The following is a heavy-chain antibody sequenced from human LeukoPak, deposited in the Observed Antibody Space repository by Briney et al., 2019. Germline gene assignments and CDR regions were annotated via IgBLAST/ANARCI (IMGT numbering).Heavy chain of an antibody. CDR3: ARDLRAAPGYFDY. J-gene: IGHJ4*02. CDR1: GFTFSSYG. Sequence: PGGSLRLSCAASGFTFSSYGMHWVRQAPGKGLEWVSSISSSSSYIYYADSVKGRFTISRDNAKNSLYLQMNSLRAEDTAVYYCARDLRAAPGYFDYWGQGTLVTVSS. V-gene: IGHV3-21*01. CDR2: ISSSSSYI. D-gene: IGHD2-15*01.